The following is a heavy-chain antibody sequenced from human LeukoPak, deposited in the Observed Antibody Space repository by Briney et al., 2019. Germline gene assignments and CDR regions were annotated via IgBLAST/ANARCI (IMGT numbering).Heavy chain of an antibody. D-gene: IGHD4-17*01. CDR3: ARGYGDSYFDY. CDR1: GGTFSSYG. V-gene: IGHV1-69*04. CDR2: IIPIFGIA. Sequence: ASVKVSCKASGGTFSSYGISWVRQAPGQGLEWMGRIIPIFGIANYAQKFQGRVTITADKSTSTAYMELSSLRSEDTAVYYCARGYGDSYFDYWGQGTLVTTVSS. J-gene: IGHJ4*02.